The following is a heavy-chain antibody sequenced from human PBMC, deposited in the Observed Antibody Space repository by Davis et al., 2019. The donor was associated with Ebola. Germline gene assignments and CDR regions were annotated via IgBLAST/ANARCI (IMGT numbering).Heavy chain of an antibody. V-gene: IGHV3-21*06. CDR2: ISSSGSYI. CDR1: GFTFSSHS. D-gene: IGHD3-22*01. J-gene: IGHJ4*02. CDR3: ATSPNYSDSYGYHPTKYFDN. Sequence: GESLKISCAGSGFTFSSHSMNWVRQAPGKGLEWVSSISSSGSYIYFADSVEGRVTVSRDNAKNSLYLQMNSLRAEDTAVYYCATSPNYSDSYGYHPTKYFDNWGQGTLVTVSS.